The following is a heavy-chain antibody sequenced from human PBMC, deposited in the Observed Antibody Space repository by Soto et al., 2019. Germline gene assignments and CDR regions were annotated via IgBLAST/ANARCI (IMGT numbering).Heavy chain of an antibody. V-gene: IGHV1-2*04. CDR2: INPNSGGT. D-gene: IGHD3-10*01. Sequence: GASVKVSCKASGYTFIGYYIHWVRQAPGQGREWMGWINPNSGGTNYAQRFQGWVTMTRDRSISTAYMELSRLKSDDTAVYYFACVGGGLASLGYYGMDVWGQGXTVTVYS. CDR1: GYTFIGYY. J-gene: IGHJ6*02. CDR3: ACVGGGLASLGYYGMDV.